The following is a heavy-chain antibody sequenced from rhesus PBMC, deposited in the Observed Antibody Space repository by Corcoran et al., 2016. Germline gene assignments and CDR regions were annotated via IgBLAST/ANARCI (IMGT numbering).Heavy chain of an antibody. Sequence: QLQLQESGPGLVKPSETLSLTCAVSGGSISSNYWSWIRQPPGKGLEWIGRISGSGGRTAYNPSPTSRVTISTDTSKNQFSRKLSSVTAADTAVYYCARDHTYYYDSGYYWGQGVLVTVSS. J-gene: IGHJ4*01. CDR2: ISGSGGRT. CDR1: GGSISSNY. CDR3: ARDHTYYYDSGYY. D-gene: IGHD3-28*01. V-gene: IGHV4-173*01.